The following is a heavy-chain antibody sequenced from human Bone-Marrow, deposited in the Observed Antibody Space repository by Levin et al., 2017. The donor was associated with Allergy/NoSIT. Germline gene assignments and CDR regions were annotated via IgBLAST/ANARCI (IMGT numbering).Heavy chain of an antibody. Sequence: PGGSLRLSCVVSGFTLNDDEVYWVRQAPGKGLEWVATLSYNGRDEFYTDSVKGRFTVSRDDSKTTLYLQMNVLRPEDTAVYYCVRLLGTVIDQWGQGTQVTVSP. V-gene: IGHV3-30*03. CDR1: GFTLNDDE. CDR3: VRLLGTVIDQ. J-gene: IGHJ4*02. CDR2: LSYNGRDE. D-gene: IGHD2-15*01.